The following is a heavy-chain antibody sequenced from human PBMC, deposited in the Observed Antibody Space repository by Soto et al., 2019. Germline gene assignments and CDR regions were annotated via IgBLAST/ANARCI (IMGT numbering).Heavy chain of an antibody. D-gene: IGHD3-3*01. CDR2: TYYRSKWYN. Sequence: PSQTLSLTCAISGDSVSSNSAAWNWIRQSPSRSLEWLGRTYYRSKWYNDYAVSVKSRITINPDTSKNQFSLQLNSVTPEDTAVYYCARDSEDYDFWSGVYYGMDVWGQGTTVTVS. V-gene: IGHV6-1*01. CDR1: GDSVSSNSAA. CDR3: ARDSEDYDFWSGVYYGMDV. J-gene: IGHJ6*02.